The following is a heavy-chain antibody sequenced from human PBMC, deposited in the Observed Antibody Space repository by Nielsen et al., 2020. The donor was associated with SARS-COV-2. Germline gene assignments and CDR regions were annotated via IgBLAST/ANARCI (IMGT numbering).Heavy chain of an antibody. CDR1: GDSIGSGGYS. D-gene: IGHD5-24*01. J-gene: IGHJ4*02. V-gene: IGHV4-30-2*01. CDR2: FFHTGIT. CDR3: AKGWATTTLDH. Sequence: SETLSLTCAVSGDSIGSGGYSWSWIRQPPGKGLECIGFFFHTGITYYNPSLKSRVTFSVDRSKNHFSLNLSSVTAADTALYYCAKGWATTTLDHWGQGILDTVSS.